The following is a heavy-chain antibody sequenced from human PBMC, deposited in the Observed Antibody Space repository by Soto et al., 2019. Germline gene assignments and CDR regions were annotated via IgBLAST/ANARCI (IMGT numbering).Heavy chain of an antibody. V-gene: IGHV3-30-3*01. CDR2: ISYDGSNK. CDR3: ARDLGYCISTSCHHYYYGMDV. CDR1: GFTFSSYA. J-gene: IGHJ6*02. D-gene: IGHD2-2*01. Sequence: ESGGGVVQPGRSLRLSCAASGFTFSSYAMHWVRQAPGKGLEWVAVISYDGSNKYYADSVKGRFTISRDNSKNTLYLQMNSLRAVDTAVYYCARDLGYCISTSCHHYYYGMDVWGQGTTVTVSS.